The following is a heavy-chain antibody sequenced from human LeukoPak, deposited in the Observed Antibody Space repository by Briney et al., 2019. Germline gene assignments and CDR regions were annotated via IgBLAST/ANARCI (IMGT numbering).Heavy chain of an antibody. D-gene: IGHD1-26*01. J-gene: IGHJ4*02. CDR1: GGSISSYY. CDR3: ATSEGGGISSY. CDR2: IYYSGST. V-gene: IGHV4-59*01. Sequence: EASETLSLTCTVSGGSISSYYWSWIRQPPGKGLEWIGYIYYSGSTNYNPSLKSRVTISVDTSKNQFSLKLSSVTAADTAVYYCATSEGGGISSYWGQGTLVTVSS.